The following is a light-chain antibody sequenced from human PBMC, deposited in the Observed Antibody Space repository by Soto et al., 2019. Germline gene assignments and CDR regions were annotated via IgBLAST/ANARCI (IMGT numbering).Light chain of an antibody. CDR3: QQYGSSPPGT. CDR1: QYVSSSF. J-gene: IGKJ1*01. V-gene: IGKV3-20*01. Sequence: EIVLTQSPATLSLSPGERATLSCRASQYVSSSFLAWYQQKAGQAPRLLMYGASTRATGIPDRFSGSGSGTDFTLTISKLEPEDPAVYYFQQYGSSPPGTFGQGTKVEIK. CDR2: GAS.